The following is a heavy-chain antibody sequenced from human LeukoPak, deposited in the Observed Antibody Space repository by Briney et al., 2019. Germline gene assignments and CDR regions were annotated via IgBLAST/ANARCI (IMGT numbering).Heavy chain of an antibody. CDR1: GFTFSSYG. CDR2: IWYDGSNK. V-gene: IGHV3-33*01. D-gene: IGHD3-22*01. CDR3: ARDTYYYDSSGIAFDI. J-gene: IGHJ3*02. Sequence: QAGGSLRLSCAASGFTFSSYGMHWVRQAPGKGLEWVAVIWYDGSNKYYADSVKGRFTISRDNSKNTLYLQMNSLRAEDTAVYYCARDTYYYDSSGIAFDIWGQGTMVTVSS.